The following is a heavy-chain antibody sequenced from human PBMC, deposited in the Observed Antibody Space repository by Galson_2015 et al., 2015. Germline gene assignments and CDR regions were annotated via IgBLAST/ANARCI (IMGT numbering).Heavy chain of an antibody. CDR3: TTGVVPAAIGY. CDR2: IKSKTDGGTT. Sequence: SLRLSCAASGFTFSNAWMSWVRQAPGKGLEWVGRIKSKTDGGTTDYAAPVKGRFTISRDDSKNTLYLQMNSLKTEDTAVYYCTTGVVPAAIGYWGQGTLVTVSS. CDR1: GFTFSNAW. J-gene: IGHJ4*02. V-gene: IGHV3-15*01. D-gene: IGHD2-2*01.